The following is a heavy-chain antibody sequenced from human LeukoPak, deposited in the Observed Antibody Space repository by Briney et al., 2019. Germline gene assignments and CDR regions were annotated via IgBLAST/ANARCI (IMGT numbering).Heavy chain of an antibody. Sequence: GGSLRLSCAASGFTFSSYAMSWVRQAPGKGLEWVSAISGSGGSTYYADSVKGRFTISRDNSKNTLYLQMNSLRAEDTAVYYCAKTTYYDFWSGYPFDYWGQGTLVTVSS. CDR1: GFTFSSYA. CDR3: AKTTYYDFWSGYPFDY. CDR2: ISGSGGST. D-gene: IGHD3-3*01. J-gene: IGHJ4*02. V-gene: IGHV3-23*01.